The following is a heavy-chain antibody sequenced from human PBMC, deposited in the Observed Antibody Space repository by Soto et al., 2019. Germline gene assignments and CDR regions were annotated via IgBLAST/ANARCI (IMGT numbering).Heavy chain of an antibody. V-gene: IGHV1-18*01. CDR2: ISAYNGNT. CDR1: GYTFTSYG. Sequence: ASVKVSCKASGYTFTSYGISWVRQAPGQGLEWMGWISAYNGNTNSAQNLQGRVTMTTDTSTSTAYMELRSLRSHDTPVDYCAGLTGVVVITVRTFDYWGQGTLVTVSS. CDR3: AGLTGVVVITVRTFDY. D-gene: IGHD3-22*01. J-gene: IGHJ4*02.